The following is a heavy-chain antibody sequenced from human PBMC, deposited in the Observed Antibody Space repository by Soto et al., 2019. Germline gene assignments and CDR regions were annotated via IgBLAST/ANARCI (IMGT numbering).Heavy chain of an antibody. Sequence: QVQLVESGGAVVQPGRSLRLSCAVSGFTFSSYAMHWVRQAPGKGLEWVAVISYDGSNKYYADSVKGRFTISRDNSKNTXXLQMNSLRAEDTAVYYCARHKRDLRFLEWSYYFDYWGQGTLVTVSS. V-gene: IGHV3-30-3*01. J-gene: IGHJ4*02. D-gene: IGHD3-3*01. CDR3: ARHKRDLRFLEWSYYFDY. CDR1: GFTFSSYA. CDR2: ISYDGSNK.